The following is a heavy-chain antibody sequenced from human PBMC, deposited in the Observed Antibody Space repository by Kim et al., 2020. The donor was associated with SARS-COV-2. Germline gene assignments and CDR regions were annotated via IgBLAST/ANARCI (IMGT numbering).Heavy chain of an antibody. V-gene: IGHV3-43D*03. Sequence: GGSLRLSCAASGFTFDDYAMHWVRQAPGKGLEWVSLISWDGGSTYYADSVKGRFTISRDNSKNSLYLQMNSLRAEDTALYYCAKDRGSIGGNYYTYYYYGMDVWGQGTTVTVSS. CDR2: ISWDGGST. CDR1: GFTFDDYA. CDR3: AKDRGSIGGNYYTYYYYGMDV. D-gene: IGHD4-4*01. J-gene: IGHJ6*02.